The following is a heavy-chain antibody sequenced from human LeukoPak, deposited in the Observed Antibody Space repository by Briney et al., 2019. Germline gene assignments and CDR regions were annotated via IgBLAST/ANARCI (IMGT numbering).Heavy chain of an antibody. V-gene: IGHV4-59*01. J-gene: IGHJ4*02. D-gene: IGHD3-10*01. CDR3: ARSERDGSGRFYFDY. CDR2: IYNSGST. CDR1: GDSISSYY. Sequence: SETLSLTCTVSGDSISSYYWSWIRQPPGKGLEWIGYIYNSGSTNYNPSLTDYNPSLKCRVTISVDTSKNQFSLKLSSVTAADTAVYYCARSERDGSGRFYFDYWGQGTLVTVSS.